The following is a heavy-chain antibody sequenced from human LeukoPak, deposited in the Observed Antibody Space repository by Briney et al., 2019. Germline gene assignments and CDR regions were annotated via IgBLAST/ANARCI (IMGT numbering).Heavy chain of an antibody. J-gene: IGHJ4*02. D-gene: IGHD3-10*01. CDR1: GFTFSSYW. V-gene: IGHV3-74*01. Sequence: GGSLRLSCAASGFTFSSYWMHWVRQAPGKGLVLVSRTNSDGSSGSYADSVRGRFTISRDNAKNTLYLQMNSLRTEDTTAYYSARDYYGPGYWGQGTLVTVSS. CDR3: ARDYYGPGY. CDR2: TNSDGSSG.